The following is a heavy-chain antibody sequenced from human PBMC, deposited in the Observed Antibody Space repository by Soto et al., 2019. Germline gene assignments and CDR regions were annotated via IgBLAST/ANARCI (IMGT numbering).Heavy chain of an antibody. D-gene: IGHD6-19*01. CDR2: VYYSGST. CDR3: ARDVSGYSSGWSLYYFDY. Sequence: SETLSLTCTVAGGSSSSYDWSWIRQPPGKGLEWIGYVYYSGSTNYNPSLKSRVTISVDTSKNQFSLKLSSVTAADTAVYYCARDVSGYSSGWSLYYFDYWGQGTLVTVSS. J-gene: IGHJ4*02. CDR1: GGSSSSYD. V-gene: IGHV4-59*01.